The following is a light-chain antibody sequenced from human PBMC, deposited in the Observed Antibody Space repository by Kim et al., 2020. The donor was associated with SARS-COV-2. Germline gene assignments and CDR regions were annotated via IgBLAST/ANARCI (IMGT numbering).Light chain of an antibody. CDR1: TGAVTSAHY. J-gene: IGLJ3*02. CDR2: DTS. CDR3: LISHSDTRV. Sequence: QAVVTQEPSLTVSPGGTVTLTCGSITGAVTSAHYPYWFQQKPGQAPRTLIYDTSNRQSWTPARFSGSLLGGRAALTLSGAQPEDEAEYYCLISHSDTRVFGGGTQLTVL. V-gene: IGLV7-46*01.